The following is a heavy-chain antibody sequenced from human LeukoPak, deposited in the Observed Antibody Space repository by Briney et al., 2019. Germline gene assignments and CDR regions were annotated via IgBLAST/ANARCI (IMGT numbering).Heavy chain of an antibody. J-gene: IGHJ5*02. D-gene: IGHD2-2*01. CDR3: ARHLGYCSSTSCYPWFDP. CDR2: IYYSGIT. CDR1: GGSISSYY. Sequence: SPSGTLSLTCTVSGGSISSYYWSWIRQSPGKGLEWIGYIYYSGITNYNPSLKSRVTISVDTSKNQFSLKLSSVTAADTAVYYCARHLGYCSSTSCYPWFDPWGQGTLVTVSS. V-gene: IGHV4-59*08.